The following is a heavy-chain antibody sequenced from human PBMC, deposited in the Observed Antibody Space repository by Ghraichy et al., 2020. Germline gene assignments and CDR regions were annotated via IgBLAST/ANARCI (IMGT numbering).Heavy chain of an antibody. CDR3: ARLPRITFGGVIGQRYWFDP. D-gene: IGHD3-16*02. J-gene: IGHJ5*02. CDR2: IYYSGST. Sequence: SETLSLTCTVSGGSISSSSYYWGWIRQPPGKGLEWIGSIYYSGSTYYNPSLKSRVTISVDTSKNQFSLKLSSVTAADTAVYYCARLPRITFGGVIGQRYWFDPWGQGTLVTVSS. V-gene: IGHV4-39*01. CDR1: GGSISSSSYY.